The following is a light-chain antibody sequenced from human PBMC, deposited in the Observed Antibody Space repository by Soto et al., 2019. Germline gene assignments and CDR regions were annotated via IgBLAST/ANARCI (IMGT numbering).Light chain of an antibody. J-gene: IGKJ4*01. CDR1: QSVSSN. CDR3: QQYNSWPLN. CDR2: GVY. V-gene: IGKV3D-15*01. Sequence: EIVITQAPTVLSVSPWGTATLCCRASQSVSSNLAWYQQKPGQAPRLLIYGVYTRAPGIPARFSGSGSGTEFTLTISSLQSEDFAVYYCQQYNSWPLNCGGGTKGAIK.